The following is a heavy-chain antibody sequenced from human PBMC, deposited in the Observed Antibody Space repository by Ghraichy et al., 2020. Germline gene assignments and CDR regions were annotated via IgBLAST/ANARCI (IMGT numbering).Heavy chain of an antibody. J-gene: IGHJ4*02. CDR1: GGSFSGYY. CDR3: ATFTTVTTHYFDY. V-gene: IGHV4-34*01. D-gene: IGHD4-17*01. CDR2: INHSGST. Sequence: SETLSLTCAVYGGSFSGYYWSWIRQPPGKGLEWIGEINHSGSTNYNPSLKSRVTISVDTSKNQFSLKLSSVTAADTAVYYCATFTTVTTHYFDYWGQGTLVTVSS.